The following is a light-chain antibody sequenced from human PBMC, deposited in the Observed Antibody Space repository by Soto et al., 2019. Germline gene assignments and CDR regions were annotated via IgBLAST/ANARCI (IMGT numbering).Light chain of an antibody. CDR1: NSDVGGYNY. J-gene: IGLJ1*01. Sequence: QSALTQPASVSGSPGQSITISCTGTNSDVGGYNYVSWYQQHPGKAPKLMIYEVSYRPSGVSNRFSGSKSGNTASLTISGLQAEDEADYYCSSYTSSSTLVFGTGTKVTVL. CDR2: EVS. CDR3: SSYTSSSTLV. V-gene: IGLV2-14*01.